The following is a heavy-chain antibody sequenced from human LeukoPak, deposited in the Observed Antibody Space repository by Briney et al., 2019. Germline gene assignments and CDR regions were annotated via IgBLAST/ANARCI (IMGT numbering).Heavy chain of an antibody. D-gene: IGHD6-6*01. CDR2: INSDGSST. V-gene: IGHV3-74*01. CDR1: GFTFSTYW. CDR3: ARGPYSSSYYFDY. Sequence: GGSLRLSCAASGFTFSTYWMHWVRQAPGTGLVWVSLINSDGSSTNYADSVKGRFTISRDNAKNTLYLQMNSLRAEDTAVYYCARGPYSSSYYFDYWGQGTLVTVSS. J-gene: IGHJ4*02.